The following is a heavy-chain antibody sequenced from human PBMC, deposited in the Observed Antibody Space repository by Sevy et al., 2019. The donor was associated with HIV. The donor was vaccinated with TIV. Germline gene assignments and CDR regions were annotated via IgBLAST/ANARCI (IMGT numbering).Heavy chain of an antibody. D-gene: IGHD4-4*01. J-gene: IGHJ4*02. Sequence: SETLSLTCAVSGGSISSSNWWSWVRQPPGKGLEWIGEIYHSGSTNYNPSLKSRVTISVDKSKNQFSLKLSSVTAADTAVYYCARVIRRTTVTTYYFDYWGQGTLVTVSS. CDR1: GGSISSSNW. CDR3: ARVIRRTTVTTYYFDY. CDR2: IYHSGST. V-gene: IGHV4-4*02.